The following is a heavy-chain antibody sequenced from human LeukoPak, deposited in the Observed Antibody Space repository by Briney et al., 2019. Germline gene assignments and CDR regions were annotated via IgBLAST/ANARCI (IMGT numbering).Heavy chain of an antibody. D-gene: IGHD6-19*01. Sequence: GGTLRLSCAASGFTFSSYGMSWVRQAPGKGLEWVSAISGSGGGTYYADSVKGRFIISRDNSKNTLYLQMNSLRAEDTAVYYCAKGSRSGWFNYYYYYMDVWGKGTTVTVSS. CDR3: AKGSRSGWFNYYYYYMDV. V-gene: IGHV3-23*01. CDR1: GFTFSSYG. CDR2: ISGSGGGT. J-gene: IGHJ6*03.